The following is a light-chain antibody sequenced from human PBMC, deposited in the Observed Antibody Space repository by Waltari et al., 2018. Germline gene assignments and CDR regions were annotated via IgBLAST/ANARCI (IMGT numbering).Light chain of an antibody. CDR2: KDN. CDR1: ILAKKY. Sequence: SYDLTQPSSVSVSPGQTARITCSGDILAKKYGRWFQQKQGQAPVQVIYKDNERPSGIPGRFSGSSSGTTVTLTISGAHVDDEADYYCYSAADNAVGVFGGGTKLTV. CDR3: YSAADNAVGV. J-gene: IGLJ3*02. V-gene: IGLV3-27*01.